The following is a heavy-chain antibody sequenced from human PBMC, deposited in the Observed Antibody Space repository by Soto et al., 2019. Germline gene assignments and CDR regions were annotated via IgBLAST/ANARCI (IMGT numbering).Heavy chain of an antibody. D-gene: IGHD6-19*01. CDR3: ARDFVAGSTWFDA. J-gene: IGHJ5*02. V-gene: IGHV4-59*01. CDR1: GGFINSYY. CDR2: IYYRGTT. Sequence: SETLCLTCTVSGGFINSYYRRWFRQSPGKGLEWMGYIYYRGTTRYNPSLESRVSSSVDTSENQFSLKLRSVTAADTAVYCCARDFVAGSTWFDAWGQVILVTVCS.